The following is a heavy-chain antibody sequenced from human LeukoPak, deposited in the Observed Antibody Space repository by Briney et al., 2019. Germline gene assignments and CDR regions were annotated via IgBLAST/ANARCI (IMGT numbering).Heavy chain of an antibody. Sequence: GRSLRLSCAAFGLTFSIFGMHWVRQAPGKGLEWVVVLSYDGSNSFYAYSAQGRFTISRDNSKNTLYLQMDSLRPEDTAVYYRAKDASTVTLHADYWGQGTLVTVSS. CDR3: AKDASTVTLHADY. J-gene: IGHJ4*02. CDR2: LSYDGSNS. D-gene: IGHD4-17*01. CDR1: GLTFSIFG. V-gene: IGHV3-30*18.